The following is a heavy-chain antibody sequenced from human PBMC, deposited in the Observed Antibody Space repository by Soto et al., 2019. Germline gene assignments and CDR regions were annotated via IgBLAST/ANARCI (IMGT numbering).Heavy chain of an antibody. D-gene: IGHD3-9*01. J-gene: IGHJ4*02. CDR1: GASIRSTSYY. CDR3: ARTLITINEGYFDY. Sequence: SETLSLTCSVSGASIRSTSYYWGWIRQPPGKGLEWIGSIYYSGSTHYSPSLKSRVIISVDTSKNQFSLKLSSVTAADTAVYYCARTLITINEGYFDYWRQGTLVTVSS. CDR2: IYYSGST. V-gene: IGHV4-39*07.